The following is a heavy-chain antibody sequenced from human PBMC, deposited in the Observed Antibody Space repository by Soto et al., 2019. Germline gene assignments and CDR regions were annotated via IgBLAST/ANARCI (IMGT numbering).Heavy chain of an antibody. CDR3: ARGGAAADLCFAH. J-gene: IGHJ5*02. CDR1: GYTFPAYY. V-gene: IGHV1-2*04. CDR2: INPNSGGT. D-gene: IGHD6-13*01. Sequence: ASVKGSCKASGYTFPAYYMHWVGQAPGQGLEWMGWINPNSGGTNYAQKFQGWVTMTRDTSISTAYMELSRLRSDDTAVYYCARGGAAADLCFAHWGQGTLVTVSS.